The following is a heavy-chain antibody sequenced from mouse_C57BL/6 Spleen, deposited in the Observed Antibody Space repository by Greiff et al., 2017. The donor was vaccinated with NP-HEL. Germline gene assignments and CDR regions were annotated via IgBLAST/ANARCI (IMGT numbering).Heavy chain of an antibody. CDR3: ARYPLDGYSYWYFDV. D-gene: IGHD2-3*01. CDR2: IRNKANGYTT. J-gene: IGHJ1*03. CDR1: GFTFTDYY. Sequence: EVTLVESGGGLVQPGGSLSLSCAASGFTFTDYYMSWVRQPPGKALEWLGFIRNKANGYTTEYRASVTGRFTISRDNSQSILYLQMNALRAEDSATYYCARYPLDGYSYWYFDVWGTGTSVTVSS. V-gene: IGHV7-3*01.